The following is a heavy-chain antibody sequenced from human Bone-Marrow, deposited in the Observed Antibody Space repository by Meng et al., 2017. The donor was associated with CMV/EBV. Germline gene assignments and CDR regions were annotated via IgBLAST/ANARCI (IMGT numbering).Heavy chain of an antibody. CDR1: GYTLTELS. V-gene: IGHV1-24*01. CDR3: ARVVIVVVDTDGWFDP. D-gene: IGHD3-22*01. Sequence: ASVKVSCKVSGYTLTELSMHWVRQAPGKGLEWMGGFDPEDGETIYAQKFQGRVTMTEDTSTDTAYMELRSLRSDDTAVYYCARVVIVVVDTDGWFDPWGQGTLVTVSS. J-gene: IGHJ5*02. CDR2: FDPEDGET.